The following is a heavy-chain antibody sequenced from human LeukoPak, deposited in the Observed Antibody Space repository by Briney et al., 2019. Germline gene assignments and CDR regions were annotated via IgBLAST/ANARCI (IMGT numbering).Heavy chain of an antibody. CDR1: GETFSGYY. CDR2: INRGGST. CDR3: ARADITAACVPFDY. D-gene: IGHD6-13*01. Sequence: SETLSLTCAVYGETFSGYYWSWIRQPPGKGLEWIGEINRGGSTNYNSSLKSRVTISVGTSQNQFSLKLSSVTAADTGVYYGARADITAACVPFDYGGKGTLVTVSS. V-gene: IGHV4-34*01. J-gene: IGHJ4*02.